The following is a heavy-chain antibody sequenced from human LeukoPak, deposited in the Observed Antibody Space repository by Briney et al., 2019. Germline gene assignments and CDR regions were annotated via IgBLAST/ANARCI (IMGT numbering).Heavy chain of an antibody. V-gene: IGHV5-10-1*01. CDR2: IDPSDSYT. D-gene: IGHD2-15*01. CDR1: GYSFTSYW. Sequence: GESLQISCRGSGYSFTSYWISWVRQMPGKGLEWMGRIDPSDSYTNYSPSFQGHVTISADKSISTAYLQWSSLKASDTAMYYCAVPAHPYCSGGSCYTLRDWFDPWGQGTLVTVSS. CDR3: AVPAHPYCSGGSCYTLRDWFDP. J-gene: IGHJ5*02.